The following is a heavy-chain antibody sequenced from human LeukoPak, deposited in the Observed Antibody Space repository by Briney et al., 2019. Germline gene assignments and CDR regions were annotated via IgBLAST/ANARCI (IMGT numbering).Heavy chain of an antibody. D-gene: IGHD2-15*01. CDR3: ARGRSGLLGSGRFDP. CDR2: INPSGGST. Sequence: ASVEVSCKAPGYTFTSYYMHWVRQAPGQGLEWMGIINPSGGSTSYAQKFQGRVTMTRDMSTSTVYMELSSLRSEDTAVYYCARGRSGLLGSGRFDPWGQGTLVTVSS. J-gene: IGHJ5*02. V-gene: IGHV1-46*01. CDR1: GYTFTSYY.